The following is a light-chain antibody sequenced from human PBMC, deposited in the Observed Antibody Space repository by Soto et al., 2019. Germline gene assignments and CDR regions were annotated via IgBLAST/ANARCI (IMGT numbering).Light chain of an antibody. CDR1: QGIRND. CDR2: GAS. J-gene: IGKJ1*01. V-gene: IGKV1-6*01. CDR3: QQDYNFPWT. Sequence: AIQMTQSPSSLSASVGDRVTITCRASQGIRNDLGWYQQKPGKAPKLLIYGASILRSGVPSRFSGSGSGTELTLTVSSLQPEYFATYYCQQDYNFPWTFRQGTKVEIK.